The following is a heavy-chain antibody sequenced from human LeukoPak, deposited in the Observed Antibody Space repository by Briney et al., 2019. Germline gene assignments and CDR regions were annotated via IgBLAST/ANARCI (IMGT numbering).Heavy chain of an antibody. Sequence: SETLSLTCAVYGESFSGYYWSWIRQPPGTGLEWIGEINHNGTTQYNPSLTSRVTISVDTSKNQFSLKLSSVTAADTAVYYCARHEGGSGWSVDPWGQGTLVTVSS. CDR2: INHNGTT. V-gene: IGHV4-34*01. D-gene: IGHD6-19*01. CDR3: ARHEGGSGWSVDP. J-gene: IGHJ5*02. CDR1: GESFSGYY.